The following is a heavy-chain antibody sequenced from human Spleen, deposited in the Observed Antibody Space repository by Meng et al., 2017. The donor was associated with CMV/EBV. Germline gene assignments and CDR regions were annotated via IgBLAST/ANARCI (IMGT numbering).Heavy chain of an antibody. Sequence: ASVKVSCKVSGYSLIELSMQWVRQAPGKGLEWMGGFDPEDGETIFAQKFQGRVTLTEDTSTNTAYMELRSLKSADTAVYYCASQILHSRSSHFPYYYAMDVWGQGTTVTVSS. CDR3: ASQILHSRSSHFPYYYAMDV. CDR1: GYSLIELS. V-gene: IGHV1-24*01. D-gene: IGHD6-6*01. CDR2: FDPEDGET. J-gene: IGHJ6*02.